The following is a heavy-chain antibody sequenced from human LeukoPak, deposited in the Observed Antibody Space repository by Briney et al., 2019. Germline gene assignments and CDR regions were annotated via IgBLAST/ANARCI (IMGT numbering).Heavy chain of an antibody. J-gene: IGHJ5*02. CDR2: INHSGST. CDR3: ARHGVATWFDP. V-gene: IGHV4-34*01. Sequence: SETLSLTCAVYGGSFSDYSWCWIRQPPGKGLEWIGEINHSGSTNYNPSLKSRVTMSVDTSKNQFSVKLSSVTAADTAVYYCARHGVATWFDPWGQGTLVTVSS. CDR1: GGSFSDYS. D-gene: IGHD2-15*01.